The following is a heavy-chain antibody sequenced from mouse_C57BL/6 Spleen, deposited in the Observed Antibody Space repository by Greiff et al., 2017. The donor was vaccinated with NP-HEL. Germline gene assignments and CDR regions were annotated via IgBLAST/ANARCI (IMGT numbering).Heavy chain of an antibody. D-gene: IGHD1-1*01. CDR1: GYTFTSYW. V-gene: IGHV1-69*01. CDR3: ARRGIYYYGSSYFYYAMDY. CDR2: IDPSDSYT. J-gene: IGHJ4*01. Sequence: VQLQQSGAELVMPGASVKLSCKASGYTFTSYWMHWVKQRPGQGLEWIGEIDPSDSYTNYNQKFKGKSTLTVDKSSSTAYMQLSSLTSEDSAVYYCARRGIYYYGSSYFYYAMDYWGQGTSVTVSS.